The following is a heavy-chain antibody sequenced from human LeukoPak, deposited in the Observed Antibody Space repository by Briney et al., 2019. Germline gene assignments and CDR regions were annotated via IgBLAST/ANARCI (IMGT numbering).Heavy chain of an antibody. D-gene: IGHD3-16*01. Sequence: SETLSLTCTVSGGSISSSSYYWGWIRQPPGKGLEWIGSIYYSGSTNYNPSLKSRVTISVDTSKNQFSLKLSSVTAADTAVYYCARRIMITFGGATGAFDIWGQGTMVTVSS. V-gene: IGHV4-39*07. J-gene: IGHJ3*02. CDR2: IYYSGST. CDR1: GGSISSSSYY. CDR3: ARRIMITFGGATGAFDI.